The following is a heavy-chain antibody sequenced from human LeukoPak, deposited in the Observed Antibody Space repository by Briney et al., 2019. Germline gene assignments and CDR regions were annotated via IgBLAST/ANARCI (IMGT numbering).Heavy chain of an antibody. CDR2: IYYSGST. CDR1: GGSISSSSYY. D-gene: IGHD3-22*01. Sequence: SETLSLTCTVSGGSISSSSYYWGWIRQPPGKGLEWIGSIYYSGSTYYNPSLKSRVTISVDTSKNQFSLKLSSVTAADTAVYYCARHIGRRRMWGKYYYDSSLSYYFDYWGQGTLVTVSS. CDR3: ARHIGRRRMWGKYYYDSSLSYYFDY. V-gene: IGHV4-39*01. J-gene: IGHJ4*02.